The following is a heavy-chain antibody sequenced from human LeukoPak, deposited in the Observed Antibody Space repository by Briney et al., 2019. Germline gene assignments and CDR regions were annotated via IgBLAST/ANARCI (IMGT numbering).Heavy chain of an antibody. CDR1: GYTFTGYY. Sequence: PVASVKVSCKASGYTFTGYYMHWVRQAPGQGLEWMGWINPNSGGTNYAHNFQGRVTMTRDTSISAAYMELSRLRSDDTAVYYCAREIGASHRIVGATGAFDIWGQGTMVTVSS. V-gene: IGHV1-2*07. CDR2: INPNSGGT. CDR3: AREIGASHRIVGATGAFDI. D-gene: IGHD1-26*01. J-gene: IGHJ3*02.